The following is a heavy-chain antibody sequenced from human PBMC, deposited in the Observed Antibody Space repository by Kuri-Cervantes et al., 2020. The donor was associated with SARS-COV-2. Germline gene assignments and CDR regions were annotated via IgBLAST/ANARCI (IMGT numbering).Heavy chain of an antibody. D-gene: IGHD6-13*01. CDR1: GGSISSSSYY. J-gene: IGHJ4*02. CDR2: IYYSGST. Sequence: SETLSLTCTVSGGSISSSSYYWGWIRQPPGKGLEWIGSIYYSGSTYYNPSLKSRVTMSVDTSKNQFSLKLSSVTAVDTAVYYCARRDSSSWAIDYRGQGTLVTVSS. V-gene: IGHV4-39*07. CDR3: ARRDSSSWAIDY.